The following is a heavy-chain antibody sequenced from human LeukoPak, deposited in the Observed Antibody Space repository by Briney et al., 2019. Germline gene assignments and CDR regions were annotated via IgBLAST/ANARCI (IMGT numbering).Heavy chain of an antibody. D-gene: IGHD6-19*01. CDR3: ASAVAGLDWFDP. V-gene: IGHV4-59*01. J-gene: IGHJ5*02. Sequence: SETLSLTCTVFGGSISSYYWSWIRQPPGKGLEWIGYIYYSGSTNYNPSLKSRVTISVDTSKNQFSLKLSSVTAADTAVYYCASAVAGLDWFDPWGQGTLVTVSS. CDR2: IYYSGST. CDR1: GGSISSYY.